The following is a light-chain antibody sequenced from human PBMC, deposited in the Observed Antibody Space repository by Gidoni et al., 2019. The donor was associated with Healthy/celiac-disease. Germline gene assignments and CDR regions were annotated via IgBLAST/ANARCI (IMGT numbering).Light chain of an antibody. J-gene: IGKJ4*01. CDR2: GAS. CDR1: QSVSSSY. Sequence: IVLAPSPGTLFLSPGERATLSCRASQSVSSSYLAWYQQKPGQAPRLLIYGASSRATGIPDRFSGSGSGTDFTLTISRLEPEDFAVYYCQQYGSSPLTFXGXTKVEIK. V-gene: IGKV3-20*01. CDR3: QQYGSSPLT.